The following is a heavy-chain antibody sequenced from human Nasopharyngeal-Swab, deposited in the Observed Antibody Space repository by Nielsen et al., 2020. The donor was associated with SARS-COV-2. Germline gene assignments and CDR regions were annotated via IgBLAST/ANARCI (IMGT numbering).Heavy chain of an antibody. Sequence: ASVKVSCKASGYTFTSYAMNWVRQAPAQGLEWMGWISAYNGNTNYAQKLQGRVTMTTDTSTSTAYMELRSLRSDDTAVYYCARGIVVVVAATIAYYYYGMDVWGQGTTVTVSS. CDR3: ARGIVVVVAATIAYYYYGMDV. CDR1: GYTFTSYA. D-gene: IGHD2-15*01. J-gene: IGHJ6*02. CDR2: ISAYNGNT. V-gene: IGHV1-18*01.